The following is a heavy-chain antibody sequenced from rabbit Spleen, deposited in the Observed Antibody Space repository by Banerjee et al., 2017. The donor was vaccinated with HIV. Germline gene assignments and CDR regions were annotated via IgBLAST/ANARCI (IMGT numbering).Heavy chain of an antibody. Sequence: QEQVVESGGGLVQPGGSLKVSCKASGFDFSSYGVSWVRQAPGKGLEWIGYIYGGSSGSTYYASWAKGRFTISKTSSTVTLQMTSLTAADTATYFCARFYNGNGGYGAGDLWGPGTLVTVS. CDR3: ARFYNGNGGYGAGDL. V-gene: IGHV1S45*01. D-gene: IGHD7-1*01. CDR2: IYGGSSGST. CDR1: GFDFSSYG. J-gene: IGHJ4*01.